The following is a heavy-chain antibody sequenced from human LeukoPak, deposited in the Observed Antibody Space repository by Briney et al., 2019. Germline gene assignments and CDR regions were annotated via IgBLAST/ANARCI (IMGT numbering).Heavy chain of an antibody. CDR3: TKRRGDSNVSDY. V-gene: IGHV3-23*01. CDR1: GFTFSIYA. Sequence: PGGSLRLSCAASGFTFSIYAMSWVRQAPGKGLEWVSTVSGGGGNTYYADSVKGRFTISRDNSKNTLYLQMNSLRAGDTAVYYCTKRRGDSNVSDYWGQGTLVTVSS. D-gene: IGHD4-11*01. J-gene: IGHJ4*02. CDR2: VSGGGGNT.